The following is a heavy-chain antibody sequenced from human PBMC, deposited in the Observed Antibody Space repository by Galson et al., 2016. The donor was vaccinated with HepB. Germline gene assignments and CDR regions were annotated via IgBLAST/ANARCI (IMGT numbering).Heavy chain of an antibody. V-gene: IGHV3-11*01. CDR2: ISSSGRTI. CDR3: ASGAIVAVTGRASDI. D-gene: IGHD2-21*02. CDR1: AFSFSDYY. J-gene: IGHJ3*02. Sequence: SLRLSCAASAFSFSDYYMTWIRQAPGKGLEWVSYISSSGRTIYYADSVKGRFTISRDNAKNSLYLQMNSLGADDTAVDYYASGAIVAVTGRASDIWGQGTMVTVSS.